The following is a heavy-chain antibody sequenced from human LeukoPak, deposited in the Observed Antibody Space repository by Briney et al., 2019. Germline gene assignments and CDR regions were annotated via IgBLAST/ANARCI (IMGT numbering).Heavy chain of an antibody. Sequence: ASVKVSCKASGYTFTSYAMHWVRQVPGQRLEWMGWINAGNGNTKYSQKFQGRVTITRDTSASTAYMELSSLRSEDTAVYYCARDRCSGGSCYGWFDPWGQGTLVTVSS. CDR1: GYTFTSYA. CDR2: INAGNGNT. D-gene: IGHD2-15*01. V-gene: IGHV1-3*01. J-gene: IGHJ5*02. CDR3: ARDRCSGGSCYGWFDP.